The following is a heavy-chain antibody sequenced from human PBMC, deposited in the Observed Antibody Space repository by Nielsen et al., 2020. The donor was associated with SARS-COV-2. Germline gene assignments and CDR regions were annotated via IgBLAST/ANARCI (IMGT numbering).Heavy chain of an antibody. J-gene: IGHJ6*02. CDR2: IKQDGSEK. V-gene: IGHV3-7*05. D-gene: IGHD7-27*01. CDR1: GFTFSSYW. Sequence: GGSLRLSCAASGFTFSSYWMSWVRQAPGKGLEWVANIKQDGSEKYYVDSVKGRFTISRDNAKNSLYLQMNSLRAEDTALYYCAKDNHPLTGDPRGLWLNYGMDVWGQGTTVTVSS. CDR3: AKDNHPLTGDPRGLWLNYGMDV.